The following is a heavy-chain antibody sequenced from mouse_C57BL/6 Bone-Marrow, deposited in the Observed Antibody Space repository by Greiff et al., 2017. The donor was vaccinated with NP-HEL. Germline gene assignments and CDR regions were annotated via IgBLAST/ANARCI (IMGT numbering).Heavy chain of an antibody. CDR2: IDPYCGGT. V-gene: IGHV1-72*01. CDR3: ARKGAIYSNSYYFDD. Sequence: QVQLQQPGAELVKPGASVKLSCKASGYTFTSYWMPWVKPRPGRGLAWFGWIDPYCGGTKYTEKFKSKATLTVDKPSSTAYMQLSSLTSEDSAVYYCARKGAIYSNSYYFDDWGQGTTLTVSS. CDR1: GYTFTSYW. J-gene: IGHJ2*01. D-gene: IGHD2-5*01.